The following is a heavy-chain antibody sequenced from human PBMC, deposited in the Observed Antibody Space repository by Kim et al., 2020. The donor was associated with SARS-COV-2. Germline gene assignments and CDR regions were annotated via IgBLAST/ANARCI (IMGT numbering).Heavy chain of an antibody. CDR2: INHSGST. V-gene: IGHV4-34*01. D-gene: IGHD3-22*01. Sequence: SETLSLTCAVYGGSFSGYSWSWIRQPPGKGLEWIGEINHSGSTNYNPSLKSRVTILVDTSKNQFSLKLSSVTAADTAVYYCARGVQSVSMIVVVFTSASYYMDVWGKGTTVTVSS. CDR3: ARGVQSVSMIVVVFTSASYYMDV. J-gene: IGHJ6*03. CDR1: GGSFSGYS.